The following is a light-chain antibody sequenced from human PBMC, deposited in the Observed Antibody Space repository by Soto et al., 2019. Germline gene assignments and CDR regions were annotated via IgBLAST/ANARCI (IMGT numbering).Light chain of an antibody. CDR1: QSISSW. CDR2: KAS. V-gene: IGKV1-5*03. CDR3: QQYNSYPLT. J-gene: IGKJ4*01. Sequence: DIQMTQSPSTLSASVGDRVTITCRASQSISSWLAWYQQKPGKAPNLLIYKASSLESGVTSRFIGNGSGTEFTLTISSLQPDDFATYYCQQYNSYPLTFGGGTKVEIK.